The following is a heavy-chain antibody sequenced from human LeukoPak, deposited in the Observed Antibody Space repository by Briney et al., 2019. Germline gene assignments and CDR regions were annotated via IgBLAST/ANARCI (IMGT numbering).Heavy chain of an antibody. CDR2: IYYSGST. CDR3: ARVRDGYYTGYFDY. Sequence: PSETLSLTCTVSGGSISSYYWSWIRQPPGKGLEWIGYIYYSGSTNYTPSLKSRVTISVDTSKNQFSLKLSSVTAADTAVYYCARVRDGYYTGYFDYWGQGTLVTVSS. J-gene: IGHJ4*02. D-gene: IGHD5-24*01. V-gene: IGHV4-59*01. CDR1: GGSISSYY.